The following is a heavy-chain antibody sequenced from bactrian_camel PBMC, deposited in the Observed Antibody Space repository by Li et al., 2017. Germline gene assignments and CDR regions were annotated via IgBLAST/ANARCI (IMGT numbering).Heavy chain of an antibody. J-gene: IGHJ4*01. V-gene: IGHV3S6*01. CDR3: ARGALVSFRELTF. CDR1: GYAYSSLC. CDR2: IDSDGRI. Sequence: HVQLVESGGGSVQAGGSLTLSCAASGYAYSSLCMAWFRQAPGKERERVALIDSDGRIQYADSVQGRFTISRDNTNNILDLQLDSLKTEDTAMYFCARGALVSFRELTFWGQGTQVTVS. D-gene: IGHD6*01.